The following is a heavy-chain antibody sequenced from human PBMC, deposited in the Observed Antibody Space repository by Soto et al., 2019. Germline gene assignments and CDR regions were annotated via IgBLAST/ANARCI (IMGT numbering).Heavy chain of an antibody. V-gene: IGHV4-59*12. Sequence: SETLSLTCTVSGGSISSYYWSWIRQPPGKGLEWIGYIYYSGSTNYNPSLKSRVTISVDTSKNQFSLKLSSVTAADTAVYYCARDLRGYGFGYVDYWGQGTLVTASS. CDR2: IYYSGST. CDR1: GGSISSYY. J-gene: IGHJ4*02. CDR3: ARDLRGYGFGYVDY. D-gene: IGHD5-18*01.